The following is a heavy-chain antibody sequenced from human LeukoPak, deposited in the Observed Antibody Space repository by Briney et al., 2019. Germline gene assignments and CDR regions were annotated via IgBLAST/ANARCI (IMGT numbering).Heavy chain of an antibody. CDR3: AKDLGSGYYVGDY. J-gene: IGHJ4*02. CDR1: GITFSSYG. V-gene: IGHV3-30*18. D-gene: IGHD3-22*01. CDR2: ISYDGSKK. Sequence: GGSLRLSCAASGITFSSYGMHWVRQDPGKGVEGVADISYDGSKKYHADSVKGRLTISRDNAKNTQYLQMNSLRAEDTAVYYCAKDLGSGYYVGDYWGQGTLVTVSS.